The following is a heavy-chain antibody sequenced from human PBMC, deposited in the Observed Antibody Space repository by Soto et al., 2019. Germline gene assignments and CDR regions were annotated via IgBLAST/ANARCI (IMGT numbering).Heavy chain of an antibody. CDR1: EGTFSSYA. J-gene: IGHJ5*02. D-gene: IGHD2-15*01. V-gene: IGHV1-69*12. CDR2: IIPIFGTA. Sequence: QVQLVQSGAEVKKPGSGKKVSCKASEGTFSSYAISWVRQAPGQGLEWMGGIIPIFGTANYAQKFQGRVTITADESTSTAYMELSSLRSEDTDVYYCARGTMVAATQEWFDPWGQGTLVTVSS. CDR3: ARGTMVAATQEWFDP.